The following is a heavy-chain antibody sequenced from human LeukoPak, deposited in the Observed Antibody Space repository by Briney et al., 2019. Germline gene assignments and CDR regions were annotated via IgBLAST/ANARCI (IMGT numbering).Heavy chain of an antibody. CDR2: IRSKANSYAT. V-gene: IGHV3-73*01. J-gene: IGHJ4*02. CDR1: GFTFSGSA. D-gene: IGHD3-9*01. CDR3: TRQPYDILTGYSEPYFDY. Sequence: GGSLKLSCAASGFTFSGSAMHWVRQASGKGLEWVGRIRSKANSYATAYAASVKGRFTISRDDSKNTAYLQMYSLKTEDTAVYYCTRQPYDILTGYSEPYFDYWGQGTLVTVSS.